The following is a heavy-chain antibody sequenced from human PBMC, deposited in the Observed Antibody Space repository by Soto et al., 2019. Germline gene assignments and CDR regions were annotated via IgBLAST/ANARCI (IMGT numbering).Heavy chain of an antibody. J-gene: IGHJ3*02. Sequence: QVPLVQSGAEVKKPGASVKVSCKASGYTFTSYDINWVRQATGQGLEWMGWMNPNSGNTGYAQKFQGRVTMTRNTSISTAYMELSSLRSEDTAVYYCVLGYCSSTSCYYRRNDAFDIWGQGTMVTVSS. CDR2: MNPNSGNT. D-gene: IGHD2-2*01. V-gene: IGHV1-8*01. CDR1: GYTFTSYD. CDR3: VLGYCSSTSCYYRRNDAFDI.